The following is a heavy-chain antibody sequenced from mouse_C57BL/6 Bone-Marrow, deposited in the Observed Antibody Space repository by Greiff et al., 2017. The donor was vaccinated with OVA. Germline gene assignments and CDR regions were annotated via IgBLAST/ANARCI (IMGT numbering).Heavy chain of an antibody. CDR3: ARATVVATRYWYFDV. CDR2: ISYSGST. V-gene: IGHV3-8*01. Sequence: EVKLVESGPGLAKPSQTLSLTCSVTGYSITSDYWNWIRKFPGNKLEYMGYISYSGSTYYNPSLKSRISITRDTSKNQYYLQLNSVTTEDTATYYCARATVVATRYWYFDVWGTGTTVTVSS. CDR1: GYSITSDY. J-gene: IGHJ1*03. D-gene: IGHD1-1*01.